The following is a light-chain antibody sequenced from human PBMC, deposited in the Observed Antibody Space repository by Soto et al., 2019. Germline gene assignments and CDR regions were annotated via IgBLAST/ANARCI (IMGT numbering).Light chain of an antibody. CDR2: GDT. CDR1: SSNIGAGFD. CDR3: TSFSSSTSLYV. J-gene: IGLJ1*01. V-gene: IGLV1-40*01. Sequence: QSVLTQPPSVSGAPGQRVTISCTGSSSNIGAGFDVHWYQKLPGTAPKLLIYGDTNRPSGVPDRFSGSKSGNTASLTISGLQAEDEADYYCTSFSSSTSLYVFGTGTKVTVL.